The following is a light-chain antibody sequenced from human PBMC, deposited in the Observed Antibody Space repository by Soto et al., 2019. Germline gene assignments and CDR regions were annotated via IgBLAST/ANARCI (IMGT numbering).Light chain of an antibody. J-gene: IGLJ1*01. CDR2: EVS. V-gene: IGLV2-23*02. Sequence: QSVLTQPASVSGSPGQSITISCTGTSSDVGSYNLVSWYQQHPGKAPKLMIYEVSKRPSGVSNRFSGSKSGNTASLTISGLQVEDEADYYCCSYAGSSTFLYVFGTGTKVTVL. CDR1: SSDVGSYNL. CDR3: CSYAGSSTFLYV.